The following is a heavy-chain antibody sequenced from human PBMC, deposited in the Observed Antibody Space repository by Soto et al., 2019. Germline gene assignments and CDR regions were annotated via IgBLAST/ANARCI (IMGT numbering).Heavy chain of an antibody. Sequence: ASVKVSCKASGYTFTSYYMHWVRQAPGQGLEWMGIINPSGGSTSYAQKFQGRVTMTRDTSTSTVYMELSSLRSEDTAVYYCARDRIAVAGPKKFDYWGQGTMVTVSS. D-gene: IGHD6-19*01. CDR2: INPSGGST. CDR3: ARDRIAVAGPKKFDY. J-gene: IGHJ4*02. CDR1: GYTFTSYY. V-gene: IGHV1-46*01.